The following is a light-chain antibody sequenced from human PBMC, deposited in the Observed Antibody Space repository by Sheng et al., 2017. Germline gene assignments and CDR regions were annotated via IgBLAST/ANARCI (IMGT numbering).Light chain of an antibody. CDR3: QVWDSSSDLGV. Sequence: SYELTQPPSVSVSPGQTASITCSGDKLGDKYACWYQQKPGQSPVLVIYQDSKRPSGIPERFSGSNSGNTATLTISRVEAGDEADYYCQVWDSSSDLGVFGGGTKLTVL. CDR1: KLGDKY. J-gene: IGLJ3*02. CDR2: QDS. V-gene: IGLV3-1*01.